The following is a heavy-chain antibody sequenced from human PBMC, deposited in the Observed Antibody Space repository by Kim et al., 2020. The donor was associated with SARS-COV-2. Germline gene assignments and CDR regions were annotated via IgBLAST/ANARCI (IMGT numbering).Heavy chain of an antibody. CDR3: ARDDIIR. J-gene: IGHJ4*02. CDR2: YHGSNK. D-gene: IGHD2-15*01. Sequence: YHGSNKYYADSVKGRFTISRDNSKSTLYLQMNSLRAEDTAVYYCARDDIIRWGQGTLVTVSS. V-gene: IGHV3-30*01.